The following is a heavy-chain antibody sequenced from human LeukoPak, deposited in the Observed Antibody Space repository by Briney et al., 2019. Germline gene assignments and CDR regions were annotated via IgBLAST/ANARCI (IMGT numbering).Heavy chain of an antibody. J-gene: IGHJ4*02. CDR3: ARGSIAARPMDY. D-gene: IGHD6-6*01. Sequence: SETLSLTCAVYGGSFSGYYWSWIRQPPGKGLEGIGEINHSGSTNYNPSLKSRVTISVDTSKNQFSLKLSSVTAADTAVYYCARGSIAARPMDYWGQGTLVTVSS. V-gene: IGHV4-34*01. CDR2: INHSGST. CDR1: GGSFSGYY.